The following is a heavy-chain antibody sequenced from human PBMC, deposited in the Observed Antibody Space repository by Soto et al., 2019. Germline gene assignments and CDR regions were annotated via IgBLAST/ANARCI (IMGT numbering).Heavy chain of an antibody. CDR1: GGSCSDYS. J-gene: IGHJ4*02. CDR3: ARDKITGLFDY. V-gene: IGHV4-34*01. CDR2: INHTGST. Sequence: SETLCLTCAVYGGSCSDYSWTWIRQPPGTGLEWIGEINHTGSTNYNPSLKSRVTISVDTSKNQFSLKLTSVTAADTAVYYCARDKITGLFDYWGQGTLVTVSS. D-gene: IGHD2-8*02.